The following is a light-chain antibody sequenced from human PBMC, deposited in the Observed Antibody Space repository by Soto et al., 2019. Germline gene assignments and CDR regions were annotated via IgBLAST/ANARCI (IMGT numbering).Light chain of an antibody. Sequence: DIVRTQSPLSLPVTPGESASISCRSSQSLLHSNGYNCLDWYLQKPGQSPQLXXYLGSNRASGVPDRFSGSGSGTDFTLKISRVEDEDVGVYYCMQALQTTWTFGQGTKVDIK. CDR2: LGS. CDR1: QSLLHSNGYNC. J-gene: IGKJ1*01. V-gene: IGKV2-28*01. CDR3: MQALQTTWT.